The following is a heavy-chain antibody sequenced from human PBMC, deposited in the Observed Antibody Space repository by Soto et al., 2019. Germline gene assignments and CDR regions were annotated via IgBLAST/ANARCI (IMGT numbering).Heavy chain of an antibody. CDR3: ARRSGYPKYYFDY. J-gene: IGHJ4*02. D-gene: IGHD3-3*01. Sequence: ASVKVSCKASGYTFTSYAMHWVRQAPGQRLEWMGWINAGNGNTKYSQKFQGRVTFTRDTSASTAYLELSSLRSEDTAVYYCARRSGYPKYYFDYWGQGTLVTVSS. CDR1: GYTFTSYA. CDR2: INAGNGNT. V-gene: IGHV1-3*01.